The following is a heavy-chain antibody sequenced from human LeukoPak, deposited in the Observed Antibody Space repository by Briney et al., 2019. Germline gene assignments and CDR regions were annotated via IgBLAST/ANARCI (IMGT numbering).Heavy chain of an antibody. D-gene: IGHD1-7*01. V-gene: IGHV3-66*01. Sequence: GGSLRLSCAASAFTASSNYMSWVRQAPGKGLEWVSVIYSGGTTYYADSVKGRFTISRDNSKNTLYLQMNSLRAEDTAVYYCARDLYSWNSRWFDPWGQGTLVTVSS. J-gene: IGHJ5*02. CDR3: ARDLYSWNSRWFDP. CDR2: IYSGGTT. CDR1: AFTASSNY.